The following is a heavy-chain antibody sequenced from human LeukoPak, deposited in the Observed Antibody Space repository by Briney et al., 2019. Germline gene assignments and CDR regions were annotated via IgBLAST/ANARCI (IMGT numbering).Heavy chain of an antibody. CDR3: AKDSYDSSGTSFDY. CDR1: GFTFRSYA. J-gene: IGHJ4*02. V-gene: IGHV3-30*18. CDR2: ISYDGNNK. D-gene: IGHD3-22*01. Sequence: PGRSLRLSCAASGFTFRSYAMHWVRQAPGKGLEWVAVISYDGNNKYYADSVKGRFTISRDNSKNTLYLQMNSLRAEDTAVYYCAKDSYDSSGTSFDYWGQGTLVTVSS.